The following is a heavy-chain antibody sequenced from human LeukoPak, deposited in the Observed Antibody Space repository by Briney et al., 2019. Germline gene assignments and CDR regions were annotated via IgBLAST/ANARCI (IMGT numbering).Heavy chain of an antibody. CDR1: GFTFSSYG. D-gene: IGHD6-6*01. Sequence: GGSLRLSCAASGFTFSSYGMHWVRQAPGKGLEWVAVISYDGSNKYYADSVKGRFTISRDNSKNTLYLQMNSLRAEDTAVYYCAKAGDTSSSPLFLDWGQGTLVTVSS. CDR3: AKAGDTSSSPLFLD. J-gene: IGHJ4*02. V-gene: IGHV3-30*18. CDR2: ISYDGSNK.